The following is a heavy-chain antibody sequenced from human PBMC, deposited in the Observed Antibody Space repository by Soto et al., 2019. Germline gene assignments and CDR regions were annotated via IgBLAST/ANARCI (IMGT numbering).Heavy chain of an antibody. Sequence: HPGGSQRLSCAASGFTFSRYAMSWVRQAPGKGLEWVSAISGSGGSTYYADYVKGRFTISRDNSKNTLDLQMNSLRAEDTAVYYCAKDHITIFGVVTPYFDYWGQGTLVTVSS. J-gene: IGHJ4*02. V-gene: IGHV3-23*01. CDR1: GFTFSRYA. D-gene: IGHD3-3*01. CDR3: AKDHITIFGVVTPYFDY. CDR2: ISGSGGST.